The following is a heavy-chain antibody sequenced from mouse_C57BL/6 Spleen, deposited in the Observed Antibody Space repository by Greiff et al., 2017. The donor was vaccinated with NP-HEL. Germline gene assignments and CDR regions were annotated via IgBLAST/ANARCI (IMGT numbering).Heavy chain of an antibody. CDR1: GYTFTEYT. D-gene: IGHD2-1*01. Sequence: QVHVKQSGAELVKPGASVKLSCKASGYTFTEYTIHWVKQRSGQGLEWIGWFYPGSGSIKYNEKFKDKATLTADKSSSTVYMELSRLTSEDSAVYFCARQNGNQYYFDYWGQGTTLTVSS. J-gene: IGHJ2*01. CDR2: FYPGSGSI. CDR3: ARQNGNQYYFDY. V-gene: IGHV1-62-2*01.